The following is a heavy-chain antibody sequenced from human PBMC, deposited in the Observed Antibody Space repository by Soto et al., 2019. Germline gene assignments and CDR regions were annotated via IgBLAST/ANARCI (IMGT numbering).Heavy chain of an antibody. CDR1: GFTFSSYA. D-gene: IGHD6-19*01. CDR2: ISGSGGST. Sequence: PGGSLRLSCAASGFTFSSYAMSWVRQAPGKGLEWVSAISGSGGSTYYADSVKGRFTISRDNSKNTLYLQMTDLRAEDTGVYFCAKGLAAMAVAGTGPFDFWGQGNLVTVPQ. CDR3: AKGLAAMAVAGTGPFDF. J-gene: IGHJ4*02. V-gene: IGHV3-23*01.